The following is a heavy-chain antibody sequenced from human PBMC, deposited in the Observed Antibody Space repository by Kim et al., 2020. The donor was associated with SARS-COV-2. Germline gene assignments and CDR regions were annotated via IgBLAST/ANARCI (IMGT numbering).Heavy chain of an antibody. CDR3: ARGTRFSYYYAMDV. CDR2: ITHSGRT. CDR1: GGSFSDYD. J-gene: IGHJ6*02. V-gene: IGHV4-34*01. Sequence: SETLSLTCDVSGGSFSDYDWTWIRRPPTKGLEWIGQITHSGRTTYNPSLKSRLTFSVDTAKNQFSLRLSSVTVADTAVYYCARGTRFSYYYAMDVWGQGTTVTVSS.